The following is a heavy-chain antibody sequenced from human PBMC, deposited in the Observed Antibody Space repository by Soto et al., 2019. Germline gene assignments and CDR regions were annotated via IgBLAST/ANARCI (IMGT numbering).Heavy chain of an antibody. J-gene: IGHJ3*02. CDR3: ARDGPYYYDSSGYYYDAFDI. V-gene: IGHV1-69*13. Sequence: SVKVSCKASGGTSSSYAISWVRQAPGQGLEWMGGIIPIFGTANYAQKFQGRVTITADESTSTAYMELSSLRSEDTAVYYCARDGPYYYDSSGYYYDAFDIWGQGTMVTVSS. D-gene: IGHD3-22*01. CDR1: GGTSSSYA. CDR2: IIPIFGTA.